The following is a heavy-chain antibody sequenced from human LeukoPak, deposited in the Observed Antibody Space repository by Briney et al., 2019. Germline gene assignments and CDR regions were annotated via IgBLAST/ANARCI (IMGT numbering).Heavy chain of an antibody. CDR1: GFSISNYW. V-gene: IGHV3-7*01. CDR3: ARLDSSGGGDY. J-gene: IGHJ4*02. D-gene: IGHD6-19*01. Sequence: GGSLRLSCAASGFSISNYWMNWVRQAPGKGLEWVANIKQDGSEKNYVDSVKGRFTISRDNAKNTLYLQMNSLRAEDTAVYYCARLDSSGGGDYWGQGTLVTVSS. CDR2: IKQDGSEK.